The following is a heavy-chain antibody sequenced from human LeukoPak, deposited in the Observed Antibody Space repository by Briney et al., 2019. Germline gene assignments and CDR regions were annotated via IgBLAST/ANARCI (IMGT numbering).Heavy chain of an antibody. J-gene: IGHJ5*02. CDR2: IYTSGST. D-gene: IGHD2-2*01. V-gene: IGHV4-61*02. Sequence: SQTLSLTCTVSGGSISSGSYYWSWIRQPAGKGLEWIGRIYTSGSTNYNPSLKSRVTISVDTSKNQFSLKLSSVTAADTAVYYCARVVVVPAAIFGFDPWGQGTLVTVSS. CDR3: ARVVVVPAAIFGFDP. CDR1: GGSISSGSYY.